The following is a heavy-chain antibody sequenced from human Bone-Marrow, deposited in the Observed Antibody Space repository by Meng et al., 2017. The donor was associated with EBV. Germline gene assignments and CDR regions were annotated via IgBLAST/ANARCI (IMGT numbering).Heavy chain of an antibody. Sequence: QVPPQASGPVLVKPSGTLSLNCAVSGGSISSSNWWSWVRQPPGKGLEWIGEIYHSGSTSYNPSLESRVTISVDKSKNQVSLKLSSVTAADTAVYYCAQRERWGLDPWGQGTLVTVSS. CDR1: GGSISSSNW. CDR2: IYHSGST. V-gene: IGHV4-4*02. D-gene: IGHD3-16*01. CDR3: AQRERWGLDP. J-gene: IGHJ5*02.